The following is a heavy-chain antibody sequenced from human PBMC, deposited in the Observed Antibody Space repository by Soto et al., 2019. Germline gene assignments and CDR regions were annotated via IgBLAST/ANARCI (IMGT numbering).Heavy chain of an antibody. Sequence: QVQLVESGGGLVQPGRSLRLSCAASGFTFSSYGMHWVRQAPGKGLEWVAVISSDGSNKYYADSVKGRFTISRDNSKNTLYMQMHSLRTEDTAVYYGAKDSVTRYSHDYSYYMDVWGKGTTVTVSS. CDR1: GFTFSSYG. CDR3: AKDSVTRYSHDYSYYMDV. J-gene: IGHJ6*03. D-gene: IGHD2-15*01. CDR2: ISSDGSNK. V-gene: IGHV3-30*18.